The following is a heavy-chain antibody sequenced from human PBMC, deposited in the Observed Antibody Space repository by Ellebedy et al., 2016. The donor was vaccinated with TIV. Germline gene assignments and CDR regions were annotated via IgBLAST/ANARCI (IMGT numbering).Heavy chain of an antibody. CDR2: MRYDGSNK. D-gene: IGHD3-22*01. J-gene: IGHJ4*02. CDR3: PKFPYYYDSSGYSF. V-gene: IGHV3-30*02. CDR1: GFTFSDYG. Sequence: GESLKISCAASGFTFSDYGMHWVRQAPGKGLEWVAFMRYDGSNKYYADTVKGRFTISRNNSKNTLYLRMHSLRAEDTAVYYWPKFPYYYDSSGYSFWGQGTLVTVSS.